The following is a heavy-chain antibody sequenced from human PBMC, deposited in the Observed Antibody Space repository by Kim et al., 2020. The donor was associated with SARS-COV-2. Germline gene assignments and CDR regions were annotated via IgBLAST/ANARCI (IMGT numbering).Heavy chain of an antibody. Sequence: SVKVSCKASGGTFSSYAISWVRQAPGQGLEWMGGIIPIFGTANYAQKFQGRVTLTADASTSTAYMELSSLRSEDTAVYYCAILYCSGGSSYRASLLGTLNVWGQGTTVTVSS. V-gene: IGHV1-69*13. D-gene: IGHD2-15*01. CDR3: AILYCSGGSSYRASLLGTLNV. J-gene: IGHJ6*02. CDR2: IIPIFGTA. CDR1: GGTFSSYA.